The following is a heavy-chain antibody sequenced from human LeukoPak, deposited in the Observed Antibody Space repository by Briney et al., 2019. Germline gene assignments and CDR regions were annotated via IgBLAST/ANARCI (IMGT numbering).Heavy chain of an antibody. CDR3: ARDGKGRYDFRENDY. CDR2: INTDNGNT. V-gene: IGHV1-3*04. J-gene: IGHJ4*02. Sequence: GASVKVSRKASGYTFNSYAMHWVRQAPGQRLEWMGWINTDNGNTKYSQKFQGRVTMTTDTSTSTAYMELRSLRSDDTAVYYCARDGKGRYDFRENDYWGQGTLVTVSS. D-gene: IGHD3-3*01. CDR1: GYTFNSYA.